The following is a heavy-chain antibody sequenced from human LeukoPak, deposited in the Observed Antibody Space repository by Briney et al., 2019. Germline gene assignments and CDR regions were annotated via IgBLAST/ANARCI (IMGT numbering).Heavy chain of an antibody. D-gene: IGHD1-14*01. CDR3: ARGSLITG. CDR1: GVSFSGYY. J-gene: IGHJ6*04. V-gene: IGHV4-34*01. CDR2: INHSGST. Sequence: SETLSLTRALYGVSFSGYYWRWLRPPPGKGLEWIGEINHSGSTNYNPSLKSRVTISVDTSKTQFSLVLSSVAAADAAEYYCARGSLITGWGKGTTVTVSS.